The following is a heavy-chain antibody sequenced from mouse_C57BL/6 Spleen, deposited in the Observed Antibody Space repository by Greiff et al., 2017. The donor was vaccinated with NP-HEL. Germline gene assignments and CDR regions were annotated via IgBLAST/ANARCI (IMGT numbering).Heavy chain of an antibody. CDR2: IWSGGST. V-gene: IGHV2-2*01. D-gene: IGHD2-3*01. CDR3: ASRMVTSYAMDY. CDR1: GFSLTSYG. J-gene: IGHJ4*01. Sequence: QVQLKESGPGLVQPSQSLSITCTVSGFSLTSYGVHWVRQSPGKGLEWLGVIWSGGSTDYNAAFISRLSISKDNSKSQVFFKMNSLQADDTAIYYCASRMVTSYAMDYWGQGTSVTVSS.